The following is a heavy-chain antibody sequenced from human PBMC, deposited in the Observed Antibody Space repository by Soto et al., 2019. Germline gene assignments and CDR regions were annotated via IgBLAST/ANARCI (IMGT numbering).Heavy chain of an antibody. CDR3: ARHPTYYDFWSGEGEINNYYYGMDV. D-gene: IGHD3-3*01. CDR1: GYTFTSYG. J-gene: IGHJ6*02. V-gene: IGHV1-18*01. Sequence: GASVKVSCTASGYTFTSYGISWVRQAPGQGLEWMGWISAYNGNTNYAQKLQGRVTMTTDTSTSTAYMELRSLRSDDTAVYYCARHPTYYDFWSGEGEINNYYYGMDVWGQGTTVTVSS. CDR2: ISAYNGNT.